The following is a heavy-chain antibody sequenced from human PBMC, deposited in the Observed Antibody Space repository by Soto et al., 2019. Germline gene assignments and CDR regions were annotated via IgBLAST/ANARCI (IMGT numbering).Heavy chain of an antibody. CDR1: GGSISSSRCL. CDR3: ARAYGSGTWWFDP. Sequence: PSETLSLTCTVSGGSISSSRCLWGWIRQPPGKGLEWIASIKYSGTTFYNPSLKSRVTLSVDTSKNQFALKLSSVTAADTAVYYCARAYGSGTWWFDPWGQGTLVTVSS. J-gene: IGHJ5*02. CDR2: IKYSGTT. V-gene: IGHV4-39*06. D-gene: IGHD3-10*01.